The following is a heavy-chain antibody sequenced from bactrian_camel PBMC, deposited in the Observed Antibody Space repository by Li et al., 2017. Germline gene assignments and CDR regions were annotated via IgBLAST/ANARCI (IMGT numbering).Heavy chain of an antibody. V-gene: IGHV3S53*01. CDR2: IASAGTT. CDR1: GMTGSFNC. J-gene: IGHJ6*01. Sequence: QLAESGGGSVQAGGSLRLSCAVSGMTGSFNCRAWFRQAPGKEREGVAVIASAGTTTYSDSVQGRFIISNDPYKNTLYLQMNSLEPEDTAMYYCAAEEESIYSDYGSSCQSALAGGDPGFGYWGQGTQVTVSS. D-gene: IGHD4*01. CDR3: AAEEESIYSDYGSSCQSALAGGDPGFGY.